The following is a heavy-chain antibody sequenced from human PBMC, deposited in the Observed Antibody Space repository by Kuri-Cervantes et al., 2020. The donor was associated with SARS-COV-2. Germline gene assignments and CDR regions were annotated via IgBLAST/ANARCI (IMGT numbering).Heavy chain of an antibody. Sequence: ASVKVSCKASGYTFTSYYMHWVRQAPGQGLEWMGIINPSGGSTSYAQKFQGRVTMTRDTSTSTAFMELSSLRSDDTAVYYCARDSGDWNPDGFDIWGQGTMVTVSS. CDR3: ARDSGDWNPDGFDI. V-gene: IGHV1-46*01. D-gene: IGHD1-1*01. J-gene: IGHJ3*02. CDR1: GYTFTSYY. CDR2: INPSGGST.